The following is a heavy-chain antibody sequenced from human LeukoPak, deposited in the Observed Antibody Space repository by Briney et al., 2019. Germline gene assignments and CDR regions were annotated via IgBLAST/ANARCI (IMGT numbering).Heavy chain of an antibody. Sequence: ASLKVSCKASGYTFTNYYIHWVRQAPGQGLEWIGWINSNRGGTNYAQKFQVRDTMTRDTTISTAYMELRSVRSDDTAVYYCARDHGDDAFDIWGPGTMVTVPS. CDR3: ARDHGDDAFDI. D-gene: IGHD3-3*01. J-gene: IGHJ3*02. V-gene: IGHV1-2*02. CDR1: GYTFTNYY. CDR2: INSNRGGT.